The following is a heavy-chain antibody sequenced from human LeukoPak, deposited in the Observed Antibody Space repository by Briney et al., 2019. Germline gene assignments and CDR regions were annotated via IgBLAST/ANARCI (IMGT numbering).Heavy chain of an antibody. CDR2: IIPIFGTA. D-gene: IGHD1-26*01. CDR3: ARDSSPGGSYPYDAFDI. Sequence: ASVKVSCKASGGTFSSYAISWVRQAPGQGLEWMGGIIPIFGTANYAQKFQGRVTITADESTSTAYMELSSLRSDDTAVYYCARDSSPGGSYPYDAFDIWGQGTMVTVSS. V-gene: IGHV1-69*13. J-gene: IGHJ3*02. CDR1: GGTFSSYA.